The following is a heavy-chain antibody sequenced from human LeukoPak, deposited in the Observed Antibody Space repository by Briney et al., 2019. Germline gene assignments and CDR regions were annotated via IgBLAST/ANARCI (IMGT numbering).Heavy chain of an antibody. Sequence: SETLSLTCTVSGGSISSGGYYWSWIRQPPGKGLEWIGYIYHSGNTYYNPSLKSRVTISVDRSKNQFSLKLSSVTAADTAVYYCARAPGRSIAARWGGFDYWGQGTLVTVSS. CDR3: ARAPGRSIAARWGGFDY. CDR2: IYHSGNT. CDR1: GGSISSGGYY. D-gene: IGHD6-6*01. J-gene: IGHJ4*02. V-gene: IGHV4-30-2*01.